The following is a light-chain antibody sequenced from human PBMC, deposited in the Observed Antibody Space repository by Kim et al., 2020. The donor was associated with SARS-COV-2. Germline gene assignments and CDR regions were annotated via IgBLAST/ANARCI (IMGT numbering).Light chain of an antibody. CDR1: NIGSKS. Sequence: APGQAARFTCGGNNIGSKSVHWYQQKPGPAPVLVVYDDSDRPSGIPERFSGSSSGNAATLNISRVEAGDEADYYCQVWDSSSDHVVFGGGTQLTVL. CDR3: QVWDSSSDHVV. V-gene: IGLV3-21*02. J-gene: IGLJ2*01. CDR2: DDS.